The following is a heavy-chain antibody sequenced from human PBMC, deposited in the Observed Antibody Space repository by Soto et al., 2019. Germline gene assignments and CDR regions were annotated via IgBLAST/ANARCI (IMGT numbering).Heavy chain of an antibody. D-gene: IGHD6-19*01. Sequence: GASVKVSCKASGYTFTGYYMHWVRQAPGQGLEWMGWINPNSGGTNYAQKFQGWVTMTRDTSISTAYMELSRLRSDDTAVYYCARDREYSSVWYHHYYYYYGMDVWGQGTTVTVSS. J-gene: IGHJ6*02. CDR1: GYTFTGYY. V-gene: IGHV1-2*04. CDR2: INPNSGGT. CDR3: ARDREYSSVWYHHYYYYYGMDV.